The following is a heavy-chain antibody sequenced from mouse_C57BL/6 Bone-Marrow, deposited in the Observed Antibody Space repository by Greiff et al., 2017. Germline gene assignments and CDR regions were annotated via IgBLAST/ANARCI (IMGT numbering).Heavy chain of an antibody. D-gene: IGHD2-4*01. J-gene: IGHJ4*01. Sequence: AASGIDFSRYWTSWVRRAPGKGLEWIGEINPDSSTINYAPSLKDKFIISRDNAKNTLYLQMSKVRSEDTALYYCARPYDYDDAMDYWGQGTSVTVSS. CDR2: INPDSSTI. CDR3: ARPYDYDDAMDY. V-gene: IGHV4-1*01. CDR1: GIDFSRYW.